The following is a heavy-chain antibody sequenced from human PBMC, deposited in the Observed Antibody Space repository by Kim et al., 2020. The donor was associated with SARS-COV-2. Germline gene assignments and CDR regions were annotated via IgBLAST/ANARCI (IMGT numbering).Heavy chain of an antibody. CDR3: ARATHPERSTNHVGPAIDY. CDR2: ISSSSSYT. CDR1: GFTFSDYY. Sequence: GGSLRLSCAASGFTFSDYYMSWIRQAPGKGLEWVSYISSSSSYTNYADSVKGRFTISRDNAKNSLYLQMNSLRAEDTAVYYCARATHPERSTNHVGPAIDYWGQGTLVTVSS. J-gene: IGHJ4*02. D-gene: IGHD1-26*01. V-gene: IGHV3-11*06.